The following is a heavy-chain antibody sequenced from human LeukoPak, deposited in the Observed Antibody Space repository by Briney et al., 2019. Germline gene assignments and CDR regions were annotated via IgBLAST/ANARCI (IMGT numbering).Heavy chain of an antibody. CDR3: AGLVLDY. CDR2: INEDGSAK. J-gene: IGHJ4*02. V-gene: IGHV3-7*04. Sequence: GGSLRLSCEASGFTFSSYWMTWVRQAPGKGLECVANINEDGSAKFYVDSGKGRFMISRDNAKNSLYLQMNSLRAEDTAVYYCAGLVLDYWGQGTLVTVSS. CDR1: GFTFSSYW. D-gene: IGHD6-13*01.